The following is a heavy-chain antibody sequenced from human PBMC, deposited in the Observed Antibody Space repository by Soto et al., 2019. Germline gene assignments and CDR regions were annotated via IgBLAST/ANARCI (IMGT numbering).Heavy chain of an antibody. CDR2: VWYDGRNK. CDR3: PRHRAYCSGYCYPSLGSFDL. Sequence: EGSLRLSCAASGFNFTSYGIHWVRQAPGEGMEWVALVWYDGRNKYYAASVKGPFTISRDNSKKTLYLQMNSLRADDTAVYYCPRHRAYCSGYCYPSLGSFDLWGRGILLTVSS. D-gene: IGHD2-21*02. CDR1: GFNFTSYG. V-gene: IGHV3-33*01. J-gene: IGHJ2*01.